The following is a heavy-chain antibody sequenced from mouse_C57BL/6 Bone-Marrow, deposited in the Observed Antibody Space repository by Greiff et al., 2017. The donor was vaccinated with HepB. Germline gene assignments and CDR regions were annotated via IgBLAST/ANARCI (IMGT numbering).Heavy chain of an antibody. V-gene: IGHV14-3*01. CDR3: AIASTGS. J-gene: IGHJ4*01. CDR1: GFNIKNTY. Sequence: VQLQQSVAELVRPGASVKLSCTASGFNIKNTYMHWVKQRPEQGLEWIGRIHPSDSDTNYNQKFKGKATLTVDKSSSTAYMQLSSLTSEDSAVYYCAIASTGSWGQGTSVTVSS. CDR2: IHPSDSDT. D-gene: IGHD4-1*02.